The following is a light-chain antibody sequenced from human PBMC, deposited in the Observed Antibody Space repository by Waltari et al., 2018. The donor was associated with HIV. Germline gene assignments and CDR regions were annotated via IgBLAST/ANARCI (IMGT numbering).Light chain of an antibody. J-gene: IGLJ1*01. V-gene: IGLV1-44*01. CDR2: SDN. CDR1: NSNTGSHT. CDR3: ATWDDSLGTYV. Sequence: QSVLTQPPSASGTPGQRVTISCSGGNSNTGSHTVNWYRQLPGTPPKLLIYSDNQRHAGVPDRISRSQPGPSASLAISGLQSEDEADYYCATWDDSLGTYVFGTATKVTVL.